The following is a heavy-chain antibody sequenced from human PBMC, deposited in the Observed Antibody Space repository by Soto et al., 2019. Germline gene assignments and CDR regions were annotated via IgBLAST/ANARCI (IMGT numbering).Heavy chain of an antibody. V-gene: IGHV4-59*08. CDR3: ARLGGYYQSLDS. J-gene: IGHJ5*01. D-gene: IGHD3-22*01. Sequence: QVQLQESGPGLVKPSETLSLTCTVSGGSIRDYYWSWIRQSPGKGLEWIGYIYYTGTTRYNPSIKSRVTISVDSSKTQFSLNLRSVSAADTAVYYCARLGGYYQSLDSWGQGTLVTVSS. CDR2: IYYTGTT. CDR1: GGSIRDYY.